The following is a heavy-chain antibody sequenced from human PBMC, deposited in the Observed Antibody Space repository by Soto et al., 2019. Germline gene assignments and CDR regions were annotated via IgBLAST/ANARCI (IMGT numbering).Heavy chain of an antibody. Sequence: GASVKVSCKASGYTFTGYYMHWVRQAPGQGLEWMGWINPNSGGTNYAQKFQGWVTMTRDTSISTAYMELNSLRAEDTAVYYCARPQVPDGNKYFDPWGQGTLVTVSS. D-gene: IGHD2-2*01. V-gene: IGHV1-2*04. J-gene: IGHJ5*02. CDR2: INPNSGGT. CDR3: ARPQVPDGNKYFDP. CDR1: GYTFTGYY.